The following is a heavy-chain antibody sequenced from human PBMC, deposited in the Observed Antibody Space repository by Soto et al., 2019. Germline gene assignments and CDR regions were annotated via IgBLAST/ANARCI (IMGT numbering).Heavy chain of an antibody. J-gene: IGHJ3*02. CDR3: AKATATSGGAFEI. CDR1: GFICSSYD. V-gene: IGHV3-23*01. D-gene: IGHD1-1*01. Sequence: GESLKISCAVSGFICSSYDMSWVRQAPGKGLEWVSTILVGGSPHYEDSVKGRFTISRDTSKNTVYLQMNSLTAGDTAVYYCAKATATSGGAFEIYGQGAMVTVSS. CDR2: ILVGGSP.